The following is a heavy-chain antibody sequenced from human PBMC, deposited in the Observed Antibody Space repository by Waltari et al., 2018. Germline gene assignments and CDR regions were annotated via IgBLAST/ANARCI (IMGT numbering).Heavy chain of an antibody. CDR1: GYTFTGRY. CDR3: ARSTEGYDY. V-gene: IGHV1-2*02. CDR2: INPDSGNT. D-gene: IGHD5-12*01. Sequence: QVQLVQSGAEVKKPGASVKVSCKASGYTFTGRYIHWVRQAPGAGLEWMGWINPDSGNTNYAQEFQGRVSRTGDTSMSTAYMELSRLTSDDTALYYCARSTEGYDYWGQGTLVTVSS. J-gene: IGHJ4*02.